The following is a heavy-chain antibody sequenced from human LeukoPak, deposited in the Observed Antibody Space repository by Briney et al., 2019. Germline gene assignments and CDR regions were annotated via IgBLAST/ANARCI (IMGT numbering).Heavy chain of an antibody. CDR1: GFTFSSYA. Sequence: PGGSLRLSCAASGFTFSSYAMHWVRQAPGKGLEYVSAISSNGGSTYYANSVKGRFTISRDNSKNTLYLQMGSLRAEDMAVYYCARDGEEKATIDYWGQGTLVTVSS. V-gene: IGHV3-64*01. CDR2: ISSNGGST. D-gene: IGHD5-24*01. J-gene: IGHJ4*02. CDR3: ARDGEEKATIDY.